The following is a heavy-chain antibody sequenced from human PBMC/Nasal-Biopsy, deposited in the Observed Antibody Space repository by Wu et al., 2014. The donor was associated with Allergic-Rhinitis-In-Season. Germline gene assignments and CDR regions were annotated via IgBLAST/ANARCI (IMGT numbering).Heavy chain of an antibody. CDR2: IDWDDDK. CDR3: ARIDYYDSSGYYFDY. V-gene: IGHV2-70*11. J-gene: IGHJ4*02. Sequence: ALVKPTQTLTLTCTFSGFSLSTSGMCVSWIRQPHGKALEWLARIDWDDDKYYSTSLKTRLTISKDTSKNQVVLTMTNMDPVDTATYYCARIDYYDSSGYYFDYWGQGTLVTVSS. CDR1: GFSLSTSGMC. D-gene: IGHD3-22*01.